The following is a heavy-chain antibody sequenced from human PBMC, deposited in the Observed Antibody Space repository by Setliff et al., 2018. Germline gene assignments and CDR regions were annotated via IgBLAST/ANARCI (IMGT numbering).Heavy chain of an antibody. V-gene: IGHV4-61*09. J-gene: IGHJ6*03. Sequence: SETLSLTCTVSGGSISSGSNYWSWIRQPAGRGLEWIGHIDPSGNIYYNPSLKSRVTMSVDTSKNQFSLKLRSVTAADTAIYYRARGRLSFGSYGSGNQWKYYYYMDVWGKGTTVTVS. CDR1: GGSISSGSNY. CDR3: ARGRLSFGSYGSGNQWKYYYYMDV. CDR2: IDPSGNI. D-gene: IGHD3-10*01.